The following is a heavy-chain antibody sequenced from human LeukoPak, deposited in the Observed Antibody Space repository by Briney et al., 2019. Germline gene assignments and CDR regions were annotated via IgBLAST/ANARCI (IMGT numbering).Heavy chain of an antibody. CDR2: IYYTGST. Sequence: SETLSLTCTVSGGSINSYYWTWIRQPPGKGLEWIGYIYYTGSTIYNPSLSSRVTISVDTSKNQFSLKLSSVTAADTAMYYCARSENNWIEYYDYWGQGTQVTVSS. V-gene: IGHV4-59*01. CDR1: GGSINSYY. D-gene: IGHD1-20*01. CDR3: ARSENNWIEYYDY. J-gene: IGHJ4*02.